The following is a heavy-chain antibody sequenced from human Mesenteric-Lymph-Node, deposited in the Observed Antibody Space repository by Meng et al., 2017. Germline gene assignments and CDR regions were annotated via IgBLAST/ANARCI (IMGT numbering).Heavy chain of an antibody. Sequence: LSLTCAASGFSLSNHEMSWVRQAPGKGLEWISCLSSGGTTMTYADSVKGRFTISRDNSKNTLYLQMNSLRAEDTAVYYCANPMTGYSSSWQYYYYGMDVWGQGTTVTVSS. D-gene: IGHD6-13*01. CDR1: GFSLSNHE. CDR2: LSSGGTTM. CDR3: ANPMTGYSSSWQYYYYGMDV. V-gene: IGHV3-48*03. J-gene: IGHJ6*02.